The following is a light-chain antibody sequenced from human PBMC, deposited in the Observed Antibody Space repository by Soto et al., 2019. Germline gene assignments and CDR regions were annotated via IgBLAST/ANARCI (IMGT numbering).Light chain of an antibody. J-gene: IGKJ4*01. CDR1: QSVSID. CDR2: GAS. V-gene: IGKV3-20*01. Sequence: EIVMTQSTATLSVSPGERSTLSCRASQSVSIDLAWYQQKPGQAPRLLIYGASTRATGIPDRFSGSGSGTDFTLTISRLEPEDFAVYYCQQYGSSPLTFGGGTKVDIK. CDR3: QQYGSSPLT.